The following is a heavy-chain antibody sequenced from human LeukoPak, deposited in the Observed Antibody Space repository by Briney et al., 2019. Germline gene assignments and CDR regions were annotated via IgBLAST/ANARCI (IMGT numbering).Heavy chain of an antibody. Sequence: ASVKVSCKVSGYTLTELSMHWVRQAPGKGLEWMGGFDPEDGETIYAQKFQGRVTITADESTSTAYMELSSLRSEDTAVYYCARGLIAAAVPYFDYWGQGTLVTVSS. V-gene: IGHV1-24*01. D-gene: IGHD6-13*01. CDR1: GYTLTELS. J-gene: IGHJ4*02. CDR3: ARGLIAAAVPYFDY. CDR2: FDPEDGET.